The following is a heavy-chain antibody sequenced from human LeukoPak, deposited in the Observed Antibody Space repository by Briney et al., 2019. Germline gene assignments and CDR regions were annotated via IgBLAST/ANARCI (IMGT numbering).Heavy chain of an antibody. D-gene: IGHD3-22*01. CDR3: AREVSEGFDF. J-gene: IGHJ4*02. Sequence: GGSLRLSCAASGFTFSSYWMSWVRQAPGKGLMWVSQINSDGSATSCADPVKGRCTISRDNAKNSLYLQMNSLRAEDTALYYCAREVSEGFDFWGQGTLVTVSS. CDR1: GFTFSSYW. CDR2: INSDGSAT. V-gene: IGHV3-74*01.